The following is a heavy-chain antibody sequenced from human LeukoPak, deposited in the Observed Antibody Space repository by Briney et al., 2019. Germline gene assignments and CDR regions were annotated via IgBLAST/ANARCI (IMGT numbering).Heavy chain of an antibody. CDR1: GGSISSSSYS. D-gene: IGHD3-10*01. CDR2: IYYSGGT. J-gene: IGHJ4*02. V-gene: IGHV4-39*01. CDR3: ARYYYGSGKQPY. Sequence: PSETLSLTCTVSGGSISSSSYSWGWIRQPPGKGLECIGSIYYSGGTSYNPSLRSRVTISVDTSKNQFSVKLSSVTAADTAIYYCARYYYGSGKQPYWGQGTLVTVSS.